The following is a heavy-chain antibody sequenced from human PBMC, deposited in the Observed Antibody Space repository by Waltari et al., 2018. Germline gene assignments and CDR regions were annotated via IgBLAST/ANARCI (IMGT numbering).Heavy chain of an antibody. CDR3: ARDQWFAFDI. Sequence: EVQLVESGGGLVEPGGSLRLSWAASGFPLSSYWLSWGRQGPGKGPDWVANIKKDGSEEYYVDSVRGRFTISRDNAKNSLYLQMNSLRPEDTAVYYCARDQWFAFDIWGQGTMVTVSS. CDR1: GFPLSSYW. J-gene: IGHJ3*02. D-gene: IGHD3-22*01. V-gene: IGHV3-7*01. CDR2: IKKDGSEE.